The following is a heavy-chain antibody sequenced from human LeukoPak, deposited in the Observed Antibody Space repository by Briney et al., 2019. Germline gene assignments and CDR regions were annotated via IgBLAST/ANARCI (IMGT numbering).Heavy chain of an antibody. D-gene: IGHD3-3*01. J-gene: IGHJ6*02. Sequence: PGGSLRLSCAASGFTFSSYGMSWVRQPPGKGLEWIGEINHSGSTNYNPSLKSRVTISVDTSKNQFSLKLSSVTAADTAVYYCARGIKPDRMDVWGQGTTVTVSS. CDR1: GFTFSSYG. CDR3: ARGIKPDRMDV. CDR2: INHSGST. V-gene: IGHV4-34*01.